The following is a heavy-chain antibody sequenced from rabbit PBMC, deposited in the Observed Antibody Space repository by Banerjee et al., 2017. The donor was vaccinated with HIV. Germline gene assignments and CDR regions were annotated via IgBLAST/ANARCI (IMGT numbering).Heavy chain of an antibody. Sequence: SGFSFSNRYVMCWVRQAPGKGLEWIACINTSSGNTVYANWVNGRFTISRSTSLNTVDLKMTSLTVADTATYFCARDDASSVGYAFNLWGPGTLVTVS. D-gene: IGHD8-1*01. CDR2: INTSSGNT. CDR3: ARDDASSVGYAFNL. CDR1: GFSFSNRYV. V-gene: IGHV1S43*01. J-gene: IGHJ4*01.